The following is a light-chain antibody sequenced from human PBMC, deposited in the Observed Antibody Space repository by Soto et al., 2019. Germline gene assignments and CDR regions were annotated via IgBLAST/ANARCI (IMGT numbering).Light chain of an antibody. CDR1: SSNIGAGYD. V-gene: IGLV1-40*01. CDR3: QSYDSSLSGFYV. Sequence: QSVLTQPPSVSGAPGQRVTISCTWSSSNIGAGYDVHWYQQLPGTAPKLLIYGNSNRPSGVTDRFSGSKSGTSASLAITGLQDEDEADYYCQSYDSSLSGFYVFGTGTKVTVL. CDR2: GNS. J-gene: IGLJ1*01.